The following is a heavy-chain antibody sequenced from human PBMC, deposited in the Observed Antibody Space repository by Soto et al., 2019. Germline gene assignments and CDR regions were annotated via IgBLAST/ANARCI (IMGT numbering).Heavy chain of an antibody. Sequence: QVQLVQSGAEVKKPGASVKVSCKASGYTFTGYYMHWVRQAPGQGLEWMGWINPNSGGTNYAQKFQGWVTMTRDTSLSTAYMELSRLRSDDTAVYYCARAYYYGSGQYYYGMDVWGQGTTVTVSS. CDR1: GYTFTGYY. V-gene: IGHV1-2*04. CDR3: ARAYYYGSGQYYYGMDV. D-gene: IGHD3-10*01. CDR2: INPNSGGT. J-gene: IGHJ6*02.